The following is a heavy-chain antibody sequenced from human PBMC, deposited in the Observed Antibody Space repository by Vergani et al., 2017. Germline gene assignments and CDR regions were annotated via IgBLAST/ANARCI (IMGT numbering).Heavy chain of an antibody. J-gene: IGHJ3*02. Sequence: EVQLVESGGGLVQPGRSLRLSCTASGFTFGDYAMIWFRQAPGKGLEWVGFIRSKAYGGTTEYAASVKGRFTISRDDSKSIAYLQMNSLKTEDTAVYYCXRVRVPYYYDSSGYYADAFDIWGQGTMVTVSS. CDR1: GFTFGDYA. V-gene: IGHV3-49*03. CDR2: IRSKAYGGTT. D-gene: IGHD3-22*01. CDR3: XRVRVPYYYDSSGYYADAFDI.